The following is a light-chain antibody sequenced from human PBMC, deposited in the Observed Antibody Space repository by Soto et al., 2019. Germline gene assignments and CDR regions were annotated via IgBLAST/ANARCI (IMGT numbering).Light chain of an antibody. CDR3: CSYAGSNTLV. V-gene: IGLV2-11*01. CDR1: SSDVGNYNY. Sequence: QSALTQPRSVSGSPGQSVTISCTGTSSDVGNYNYVSWYQRHPGKAPKLMIFDVSMRPSGVPDRLSGSKSGDTASLTISGLQAEDEADYYCCSYAGSNTLVFGGGTKLTVL. CDR2: DVS. J-gene: IGLJ2*01.